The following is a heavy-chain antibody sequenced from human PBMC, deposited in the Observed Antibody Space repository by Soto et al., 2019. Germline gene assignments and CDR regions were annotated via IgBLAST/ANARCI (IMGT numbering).Heavy chain of an antibody. V-gene: IGHV4-34*01. J-gene: IGHJ5*02. CDR3: ARGRPIAAPLRWFDP. Sequence: PSETLSLTCAVYGVSFSGYYWSWIRQPPGKGLEWIGEINHSGSTNYNPSLKSRVTISVDTSKNQFSLKLSSVTAADTAVYYCARGRPIAAPLRWFDPWGQGTLVTVSS. D-gene: IGHD6-6*01. CDR1: GVSFSGYY. CDR2: INHSGST.